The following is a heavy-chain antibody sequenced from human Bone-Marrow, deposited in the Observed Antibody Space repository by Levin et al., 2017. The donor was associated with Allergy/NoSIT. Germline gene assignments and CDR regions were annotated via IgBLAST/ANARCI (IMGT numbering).Heavy chain of an antibody. J-gene: IGHJ4*02. Sequence: SGPTLVKPTQTLTLTCTFSGFSLSTSGEAVGWIRQPPGKALEWLALIYWDDDKRYSPSLKSRLTITKDTSKNQVAFTMTNMDPVDTATSCFAHRFKTTGAAAYDDWGQGTLVTVSS. CDR1: GFSLSTSGEA. V-gene: IGHV2-5*02. CDR2: IYWDDDK. D-gene: IGHD2-15*01. CDR3: AHRFKTTGAAAYDD.